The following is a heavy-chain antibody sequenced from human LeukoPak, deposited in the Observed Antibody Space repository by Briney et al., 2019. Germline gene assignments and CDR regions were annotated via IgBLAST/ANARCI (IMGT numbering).Heavy chain of an antibody. J-gene: IGHJ4*02. D-gene: IGHD2-21*02. CDR2: IFYSGST. V-gene: IGHV4-59*01. CDR3: ARYHCTTGDCNHLDK. CDR1: GGSISGYY. Sequence: KPSKTLSLTCSVSGGSISGYYWSWIRQPPGGGLEWIGSIFYSGSTTYNPSLKSRVSFSLDTSKNQFSLKLNSVSAADTAVYYCARYHCTTGDCNHLDKWGRGTLVTVSS.